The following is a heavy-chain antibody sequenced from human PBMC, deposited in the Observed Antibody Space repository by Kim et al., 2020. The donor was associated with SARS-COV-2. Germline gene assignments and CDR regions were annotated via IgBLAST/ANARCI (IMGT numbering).Heavy chain of an antibody. CDR1: GFSFSSHW. D-gene: IGHD3-10*01. CDR3: ASASGVRGNTVNV. Sequence: GGSLRLSCAASGFSFSSHWMSWVRQAPGKGLEWVANIKQDGSEKKYVDSVKGRFTISRDNAENSLYLQMNSLRAEDTAVYYCASASGVRGNTVNVWGQGTTVTVSS. V-gene: IGHV3-7*01. J-gene: IGHJ6*02. CDR2: IKQDGSEK.